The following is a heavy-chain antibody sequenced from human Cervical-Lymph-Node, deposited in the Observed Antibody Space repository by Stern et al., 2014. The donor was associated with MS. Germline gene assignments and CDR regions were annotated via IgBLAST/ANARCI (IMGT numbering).Heavy chain of an antibody. CDR3: ARGASSAAWYKHAVDV. J-gene: IGHJ6*02. CDR1: GDTSNTDA. CDR2: IIPVVGTP. V-gene: IGHV1-69*01. Sequence: VQLVQPGAEVQKPGSSVKVSCKASGDTSNTDAIHWVRQAPGQGLAWMGGIIPVVGTPVYAQRFKGRVSIAADESTATDYMELSSLRSDDTAVYYCARGASSAAWYKHAVDVWGQGTTVTVSS. D-gene: IGHD1-14*01.